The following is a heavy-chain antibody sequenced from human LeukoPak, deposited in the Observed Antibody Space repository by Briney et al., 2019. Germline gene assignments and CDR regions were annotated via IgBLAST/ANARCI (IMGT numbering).Heavy chain of an antibody. V-gene: IGHV4-61*02. Sequence: SQTLSLTCTVSGGSISSGSYYWSWIRQPAGKGLEWIGRIYTRGSINYNPSLKSRVTISIDTSKNQFSLKLSSVTAADTAVYYCATILNYRQIVGATKFAYYFDYWGQGTLVTVSS. J-gene: IGHJ4*02. CDR2: IYTRGSI. D-gene: IGHD1-26*01. CDR1: GGSISSGSYY. CDR3: ATILNYRQIVGATKFAYYFDY.